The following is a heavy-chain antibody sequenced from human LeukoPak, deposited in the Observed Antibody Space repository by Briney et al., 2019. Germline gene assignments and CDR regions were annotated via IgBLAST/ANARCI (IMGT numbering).Heavy chain of an antibody. Sequence: NASETLSLTCTVSGGSITNYYWSWIRQPPGKGLEWIGEINHSGSTNYNPSLKSRVTISVDTSKNQFSLKLSSVTAADTAVYYCARGWGTVGYYYYYMDVWGKGTTVTVSS. V-gene: IGHV4-34*01. D-gene: IGHD4-23*01. J-gene: IGHJ6*03. CDR3: ARGWGTVGYYYYYMDV. CDR2: INHSGST. CDR1: GGSITNYY.